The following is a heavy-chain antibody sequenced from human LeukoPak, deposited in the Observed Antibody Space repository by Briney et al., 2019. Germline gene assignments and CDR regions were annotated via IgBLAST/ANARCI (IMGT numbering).Heavy chain of an antibody. Sequence: ASVKVSCKASGYILVDYGVSWVRQAPGQGLEWMGWINPYNGNTNYAQRLQGRVTLTTDTFTNTAYMELRSLRSDDTSLYYCARTTSRDGYSFDNWGQGTLVTVSS. J-gene: IGHJ4*02. CDR3: ARTTSRDGYSFDN. CDR2: INPYNGNT. D-gene: IGHD5-24*01. CDR1: GYILVDYG. V-gene: IGHV1-18*01.